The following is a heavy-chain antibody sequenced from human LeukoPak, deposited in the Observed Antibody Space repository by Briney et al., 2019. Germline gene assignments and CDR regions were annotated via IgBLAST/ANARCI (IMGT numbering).Heavy chain of an antibody. Sequence: SETLSLTCTVSGGSISSSSYYWGWIRQPPGKGLEWIGSIYYSGSTCYNPSLKSRVTISVDTSKNQFSLKLSSVTAADTAVYYCARRYSSSSLDYWGQGTLVTVSS. CDR2: IYYSGST. V-gene: IGHV4-39*01. CDR1: GGSISSSSYY. CDR3: ARRYSSSSLDY. D-gene: IGHD6-6*01. J-gene: IGHJ4*02.